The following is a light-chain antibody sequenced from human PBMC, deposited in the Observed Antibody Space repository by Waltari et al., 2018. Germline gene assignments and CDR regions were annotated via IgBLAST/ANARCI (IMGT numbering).Light chain of an antibody. CDR2: WAS. CDR1: QRLLYSSNNKNY. CDR3: QQYYDSSLT. V-gene: IGKV4-1*01. Sequence: DIVMTQSPDSLAVSLGERATIYCKSSQRLLYSSNNKNYLAWYQQKPGQPPKLLIDWASTRQDGVEDRCSGSGSGSDLTLTISSLQAEDVAVYYCQQYYDSSLTFGGGTKVQIK. J-gene: IGKJ4*01.